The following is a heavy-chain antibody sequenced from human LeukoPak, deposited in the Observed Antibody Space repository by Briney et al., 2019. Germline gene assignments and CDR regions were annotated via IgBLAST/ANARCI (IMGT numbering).Heavy chain of an antibody. J-gene: IGHJ5*02. V-gene: IGHV3-7*03. CDR1: GFTYSSYW. Sequence: GVSLRLSCAASGFTYSSYWMSWVRQAPGKALEWLANIKQDGSEKYHVDSVKGRFTISRDNAKNSPYLQMNSLRAEDTAVYYCARRIAVAATINWFDPWGQGTLVTVSS. D-gene: IGHD6-19*01. CDR2: IKQDGSEK. CDR3: ARRIAVAATINWFDP.